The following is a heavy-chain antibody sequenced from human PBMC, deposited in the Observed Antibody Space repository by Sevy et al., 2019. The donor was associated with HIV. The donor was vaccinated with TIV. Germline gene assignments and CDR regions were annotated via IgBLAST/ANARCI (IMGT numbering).Heavy chain of an antibody. D-gene: IGHD3-3*01. J-gene: IGHJ5*02. Sequence: GGSLRLSCAASGFTFSSYAMSWVRQAPGKGLEWVSAISGSGGSTYYADSVKGRFTISRDSSKNTLYLQMNSLRAEDTAVYYCAKDGVPYYDFWSGRENWFDPWGQGTLVTVSS. V-gene: IGHV3-23*01. CDR3: AKDGVPYYDFWSGRENWFDP. CDR1: GFTFSSYA. CDR2: ISGSGGST.